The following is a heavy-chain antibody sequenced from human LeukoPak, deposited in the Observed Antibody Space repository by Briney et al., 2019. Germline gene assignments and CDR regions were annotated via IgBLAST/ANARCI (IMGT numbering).Heavy chain of an antibody. CDR2: IRSDGSDK. Sequence: GGSLRLSCAASGFPFSSYVMHWVRQAPGKGLEWVAIIRSDGSDKYYADSVKGRFTISRDNSKNTLYLQLNSLRAEDTAVYYCARSYGDATFDCWGQGTLVTVSS. J-gene: IGHJ4*02. CDR1: GFPFSSYV. V-gene: IGHV3-33*01. CDR3: ARSYGDATFDC. D-gene: IGHD4-17*01.